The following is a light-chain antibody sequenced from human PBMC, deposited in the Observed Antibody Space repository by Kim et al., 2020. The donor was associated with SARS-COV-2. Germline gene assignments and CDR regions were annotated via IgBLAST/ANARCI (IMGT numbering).Light chain of an antibody. CDR2: DVS. J-gene: IGLJ3*02. CDR3: CSYAGSYTWV. Sequence: GHAVTLACTGTSSDVGGYNYVSWYQQHPGKAPKLMIYDVSKRPSGVPDRFSGSKSGNTASLTISGLQAEDEADYYCCSYAGSYTWVFGGGTQLTVL. V-gene: IGLV2-11*01. CDR1: SSDVGGYNY.